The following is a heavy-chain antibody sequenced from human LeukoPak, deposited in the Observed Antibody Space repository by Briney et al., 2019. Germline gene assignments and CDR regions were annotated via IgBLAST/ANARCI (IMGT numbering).Heavy chain of an antibody. CDR2: FFRGGDT. Sequence: GGSLRLSCAASGFTVSSNYMSWARQAQGRGLEWVSVFFRGGDTYYGDSVKGRFTISRDDSKNTVYLQMNSLRAEDAAVYYCVRQSFTYNSGWYWVDHWGQGILVTVSS. CDR1: GFTVSSNY. V-gene: IGHV3-53*01. D-gene: IGHD6-19*01. J-gene: IGHJ5*02. CDR3: VRQSFTYNSGWYWVDH.